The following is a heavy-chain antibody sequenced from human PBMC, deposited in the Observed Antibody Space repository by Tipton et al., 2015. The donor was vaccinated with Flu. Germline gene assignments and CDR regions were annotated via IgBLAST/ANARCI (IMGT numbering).Heavy chain of an antibody. CDR2: IHYDGSNK. J-gene: IGHJ5*01. Sequence: SLRLSCAASGFPFSNYGIHWVRQAPGKGLEWVAFIHYDGSNKYYTDSVKGRFTISRDNAKNSLYLQMNSLRVGDTAVYYCARRDYSNYVSVPKNWFDSWGQGILVTVSS. CDR3: ARRDYSNYVSVPKNWFDS. D-gene: IGHD4-11*01. CDR1: GFPFSNYG. V-gene: IGHV3-30*02.